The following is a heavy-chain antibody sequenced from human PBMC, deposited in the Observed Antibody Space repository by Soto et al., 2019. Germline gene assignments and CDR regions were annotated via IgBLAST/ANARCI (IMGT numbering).Heavy chain of an antibody. V-gene: IGHV1-69*02. J-gene: IGHJ2*01. CDR2: IIPILGIA. CDR1: GGTFSSYT. Sequence: QVQLVQSGAEVQKPGSSVKVSCKASGGTFSSYTISWVRQAPGQGLEWMGRIIPILGIANYAQKFQGRVTITADKSTSTAYMELSSLRSEDTAVYYCARTPPYGYFDLWGRGTLVTVSS. D-gene: IGHD2-15*01. CDR3: ARTPPYGYFDL.